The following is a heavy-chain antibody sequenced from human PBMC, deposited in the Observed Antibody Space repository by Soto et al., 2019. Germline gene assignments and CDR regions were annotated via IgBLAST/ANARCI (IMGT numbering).Heavy chain of an antibody. CDR3: AKDFYTVRVPAAPRPHYFDF. Sequence: QVQLVESGGGVVQPGRSLRLSCAASGFTFSNYDMHWVRQAPGEGLEWVAVLSFDGTSKNYADSVKGRFTIPRDNSKNTLFLQMNSLRTEDTAVYFCAKDFYTVRVPAAPRPHYFDFWGPGTLVTVSS. V-gene: IGHV3-30*18. CDR1: GFTFSNYD. D-gene: IGHD2-2*01. CDR2: LSFDGTSK. J-gene: IGHJ4*02.